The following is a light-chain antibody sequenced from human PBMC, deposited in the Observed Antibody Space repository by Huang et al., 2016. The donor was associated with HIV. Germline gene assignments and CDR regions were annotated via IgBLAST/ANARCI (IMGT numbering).Light chain of an antibody. CDR3: QQYYSTPQRT. CDR2: AAS. Sequence: DIQMTQSPYSLSASVRDRVTITCRASQGISNSLAWYQQKPGKAPKLLIYAASRLESWVPSRFSGSGSGTDYTRTISSLQPEDFATYYCQQYYSTPQRTFGGGTQVEIK. CDR1: QGISNS. J-gene: IGKJ4*01. V-gene: IGKV1-NL1*01.